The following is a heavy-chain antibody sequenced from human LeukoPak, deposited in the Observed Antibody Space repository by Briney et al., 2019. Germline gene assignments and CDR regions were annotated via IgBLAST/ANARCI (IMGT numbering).Heavy chain of an antibody. D-gene: IGHD1-26*01. CDR2: ISWNSGSI. CDR1: GFIFNNYA. V-gene: IGHV3-9*01. J-gene: IGHJ4*02. Sequence: GGSLRLSCAGSGFIFNNYAMHWVRQPPGKGLEWVSGISWNSGSIDYADSVKGRFTISRDNAKNSLYLQMNSLRVEDTAFYYCAAPGSGSYSYYFDYWGQGTLVTVSS. CDR3: AAPGSGSYSYYFDY.